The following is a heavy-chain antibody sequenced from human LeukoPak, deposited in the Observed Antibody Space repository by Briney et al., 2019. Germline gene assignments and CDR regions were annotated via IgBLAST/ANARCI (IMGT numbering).Heavy chain of an antibody. CDR2: IYYSGST. Sequence: PSETLSLTCTVSGGSISSSSYYWGWIRQPPGKGLEWIGSIYYSGSTYYNPSLKSRVTISVDTSKNQFSLKLSSVTAADTAVYYCESIAAAGRYYYYGMDVWGQGTTVTASS. D-gene: IGHD6-13*01. CDR3: ESIAAAGRYYYYGMDV. V-gene: IGHV4-39*01. J-gene: IGHJ6*02. CDR1: GGSISSSSYY.